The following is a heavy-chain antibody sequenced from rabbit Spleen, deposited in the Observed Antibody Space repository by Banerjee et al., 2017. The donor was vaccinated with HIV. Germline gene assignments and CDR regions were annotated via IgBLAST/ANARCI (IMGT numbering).Heavy chain of an antibody. CDR3: ARDGAGGSYFAL. CDR2: IDPVFGIT. D-gene: IGHD8-1*01. V-gene: IGHV1S7*01. CDR1: GFTLSSYY. Sequence: QLKESGGGLVQPGGSLKLSCKASGFTLSSYYMNWVRQAPGKGLEWIGYIDPVFGITYYANWVNGRFSISRENAQNTVFLQMTSLTAADTATYFCARDGAGGSYFALWGQGPLVTVS. J-gene: IGHJ4*01.